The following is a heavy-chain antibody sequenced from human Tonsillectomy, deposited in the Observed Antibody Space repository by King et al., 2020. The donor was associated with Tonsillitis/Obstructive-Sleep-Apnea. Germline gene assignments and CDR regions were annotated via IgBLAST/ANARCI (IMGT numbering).Heavy chain of an antibody. Sequence: VQLQESGPGLVKPSETLSLTCTVSGGSISSYYWSWIRQPPGKGLEWIGYIYYSGSTKYNPSLMSRVTISVDTSKNQFSLKLSSVTAADTAVYYFAREALDAFDIWGQGTMVTVSS. CDR2: IYYSGST. J-gene: IGHJ3*02. CDR1: GGSISSYY. V-gene: IGHV4-59*12. CDR3: AREALDAFDI.